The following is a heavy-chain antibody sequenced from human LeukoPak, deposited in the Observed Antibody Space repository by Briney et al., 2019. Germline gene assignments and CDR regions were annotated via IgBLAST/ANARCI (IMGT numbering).Heavy chain of an antibody. CDR2: IYYSGST. CDR3: SSHSSYVSPFRS. D-gene: IGHD3-10*02. Sequence: SEPLSLPCTVSGVSISNSSYYWGWIRQPPGKGLEWIGSIYYSGSTYYNPSPKSRVTISVDTSTNQFSLKLSSVAAADTAAYYCSSHSSYVSPFRSWGRGPLVTISP. V-gene: IGHV4-39*01. CDR1: GVSISNSSYY. J-gene: IGHJ5*02.